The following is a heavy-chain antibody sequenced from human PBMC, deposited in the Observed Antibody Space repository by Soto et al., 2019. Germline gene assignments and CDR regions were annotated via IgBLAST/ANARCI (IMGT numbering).Heavy chain of an antibody. V-gene: IGHV3-72*01. J-gene: IGHJ4*02. CDR1: GFASSDHY. D-gene: IGHD2-15*01. Sequence: EVQLVESGGGLVQPGGSLRLSCAASGFASSDHYMDWVRQAPGKGLEWLGRTKKKGQSFTIEYAPSGKGRFIISRDDSKNSVFLQINSLRPEDTAVYYCARWVAGAADCWGQGTQVTVSS. CDR2: TKKKGQSFTI. CDR3: ARWVAGAADC.